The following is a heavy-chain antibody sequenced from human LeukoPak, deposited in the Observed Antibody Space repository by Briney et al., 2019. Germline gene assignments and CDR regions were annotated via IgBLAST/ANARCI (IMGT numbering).Heavy chain of an antibody. V-gene: IGHV3-21*01. CDR2: ISGSSSYI. J-gene: IGHJ6*02. D-gene: IGHD6-19*01. Sequence: KPGGSLRLSCAASGFTFSSYSMNWVRQAPGKGLEWVSSISGSSSYIYYADSVKGRFTISRDTAKNSLYLQISSLRADDTAVYYCARDFYSSGWYYGMDVWGQGTTVTVSS. CDR3: ARDFYSSGWYYGMDV. CDR1: GFTFSSYS.